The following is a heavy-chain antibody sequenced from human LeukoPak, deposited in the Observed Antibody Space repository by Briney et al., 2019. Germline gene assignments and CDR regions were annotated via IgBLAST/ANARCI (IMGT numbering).Heavy chain of an antibody. D-gene: IGHD7-27*01. Sequence: PGGTLRLSCAASGFTFSNYVMNWVRQTPGKGLEWVSGIGGSGGYHTYYADSVRGRFTISRDNSRNTLYVQMNCLRAEDTAIYYCARDRNWGAYDIWGQGTMVTVSS. CDR2: IGGSGGYHT. J-gene: IGHJ3*02. V-gene: IGHV3-23*01. CDR1: GFTFSNYV. CDR3: ARDRNWGAYDI.